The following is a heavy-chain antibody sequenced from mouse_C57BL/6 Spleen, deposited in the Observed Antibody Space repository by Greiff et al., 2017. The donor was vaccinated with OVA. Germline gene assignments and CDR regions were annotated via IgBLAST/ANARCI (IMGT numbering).Heavy chain of an antibody. CDR3: ARSRGSTLYAMDY. CDR2: IYPGDGDT. V-gene: IGHV1-82*01. D-gene: IGHD1-1*01. Sequence: QVQLQQSGPELVKPGASVKISCKASGYAFSSSWMNWVKQRPGKGLEWIGRIYPGDGDTNYNGKFKGKATLTADKSSSTAYMQLSSLTSEDPAVYFCARSRGSTLYAMDYWGQGTSVTVSS. CDR1: GYAFSSSW. J-gene: IGHJ4*01.